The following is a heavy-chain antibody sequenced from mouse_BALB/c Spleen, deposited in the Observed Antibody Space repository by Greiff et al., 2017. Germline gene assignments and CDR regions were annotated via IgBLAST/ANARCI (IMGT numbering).Heavy chain of an antibody. D-gene: IGHD1-1*01. J-gene: IGHJ2*01. CDR3: ARGDYGSSYFDY. V-gene: IGHV14-3*02. CDR1: GFNIKDTY. Sequence: VHVKQSGAELVKPGASVKLSCTASGFNIKDTYMHWVKQRPEQGLEWIGWIDPANGNTKYDPKFQGKATITADTSSNTAYLQLSSLTSEDTAVYYCARGDYGSSYFDYWGQGTTLTVSS. CDR2: IDPANGNT.